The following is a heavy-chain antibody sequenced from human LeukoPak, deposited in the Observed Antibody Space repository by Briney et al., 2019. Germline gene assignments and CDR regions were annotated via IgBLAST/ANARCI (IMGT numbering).Heavy chain of an antibody. Sequence: ASVKVSCKASGYTFIKYGISWVRQAPGQGLEWMGGIIPIFGTANYAQKLQGRVTMTTDTSTSTAYMELRSLRSDDTAVYYCARGRFGDLLDDYMDVRGKGTTVTISS. CDR2: IIPIFGTA. CDR1: GYTFIKYG. CDR3: ARGRFGDLLDDYMDV. J-gene: IGHJ6*03. D-gene: IGHD3-10*01. V-gene: IGHV1-18*01.